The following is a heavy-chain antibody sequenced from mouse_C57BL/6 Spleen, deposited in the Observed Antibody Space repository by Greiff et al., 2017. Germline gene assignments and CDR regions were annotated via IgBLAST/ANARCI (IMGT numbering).Heavy chain of an antibody. CDR1: GYAFSSSW. J-gene: IGHJ3*01. D-gene: IGHD2-4*01. V-gene: IGHV1-82*01. CDR2: IYPGDGDT. Sequence: QVQLKESGPELVKPGASVKISCKASGYAFSSSWMNWVKQRPGKGLEWFGRIYPGDGDTNYNGKFKGKATLTADKSSSTAYMTLSSLTSDDSAVYFCAGQIYYDYDGWFAYWGQGTLVTVSA. CDR3: AGQIYYDYDGWFAY.